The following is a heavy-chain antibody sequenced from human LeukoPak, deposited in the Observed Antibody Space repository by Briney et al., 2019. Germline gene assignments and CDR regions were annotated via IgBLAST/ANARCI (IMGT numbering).Heavy chain of an antibody. CDR1: GYTFTGYY. J-gene: IGHJ4*02. D-gene: IGHD3-10*01. V-gene: IGHV1-2*02. Sequence: GASVKVSCKASGYTFTGYYMHWVRQAPGQGLEWMGWINPNSGGTNYAQKFQGRVTMTRDTSISTAYMELSRLRSDDTAVYYCARGAITMVRGVLTDSFDYWGQGTLVTVSS. CDR2: INPNSGGT. CDR3: ARGAITMVRGVLTDSFDY.